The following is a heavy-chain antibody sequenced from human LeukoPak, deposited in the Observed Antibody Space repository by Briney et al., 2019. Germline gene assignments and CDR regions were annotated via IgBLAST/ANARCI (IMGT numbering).Heavy chain of an antibody. D-gene: IGHD2-2*01. CDR1: GFTVSINY. CDR3: ARGETSSYDY. J-gene: IGHJ4*02. CDR2: IYSGGNT. Sequence: GGSLRLSCAASGFTVSINYMSWVRQAPGRGLEWVSVIYSGGNTYYADSVKGRFTISRDNSKNTVYLQMNSLRAEDTAVYYCARGETSSYDYWGQGTLVTVSS. V-gene: IGHV3-53*01.